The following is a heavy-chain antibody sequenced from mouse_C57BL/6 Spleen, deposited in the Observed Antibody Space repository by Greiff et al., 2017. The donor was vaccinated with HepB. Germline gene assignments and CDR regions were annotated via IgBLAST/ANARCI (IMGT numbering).Heavy chain of an antibody. CDR3: AREEVYYDYPWFAY. V-gene: IGHV1-26*01. J-gene: IGHJ3*01. CDR1: GYTFTDYY. D-gene: IGHD2-4*01. Sequence: VQLQQSGPELVKPGASVKISCKASGYTFTDYYMNWVKQSHGKSLEWIGDINPNNGGTSYNQKFKGKATLTVDKSSSTAYMELRSLTSEDSAVYYCAREEVYYDYPWFAYWGQGTLVTVSA. CDR2: INPNNGGT.